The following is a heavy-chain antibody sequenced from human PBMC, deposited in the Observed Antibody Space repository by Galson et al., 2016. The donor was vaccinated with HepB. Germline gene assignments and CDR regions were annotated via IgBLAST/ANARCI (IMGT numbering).Heavy chain of an antibody. CDR1: GYTFTGFY. Sequence: SVKVSCKASGYTFTGFYMHWVRQAPGQGLEWMGWINPNSGGTHSAQKFQGRVSLTRDTSISTAYMELSRLRSDDTAVYYCARECLSGTETEFFQHWGQGTLVTVSS. V-gene: IGHV1-2*02. CDR3: ARECLSGTETEFFQH. J-gene: IGHJ1*01. CDR2: INPNSGGT. D-gene: IGHD6-13*01.